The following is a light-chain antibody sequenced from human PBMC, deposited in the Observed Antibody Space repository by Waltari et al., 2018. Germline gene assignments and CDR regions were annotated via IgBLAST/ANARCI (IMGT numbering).Light chain of an antibody. V-gene: IGKV3-15*01. Sequence: EREVTQYPATLSLSPGERATLSCRASPNVTSNLAWYQQTPGQAPSLLMYGASTSAADIPARFSGSGSGTDFTLTISSLQSEDFAVYYCQHHTNWLWTFGQGTRVEI. CDR3: QHHTNWLWT. J-gene: IGKJ1*01. CDR2: GAS. CDR1: PNVTSN.